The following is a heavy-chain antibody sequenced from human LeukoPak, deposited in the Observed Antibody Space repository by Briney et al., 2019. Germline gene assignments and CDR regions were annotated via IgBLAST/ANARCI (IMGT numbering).Heavy chain of an antibody. D-gene: IGHD5-12*01. Sequence: ASVKVSCKASGYTFTTYGISWVRQAPGQGLEWMGWISDYNGNTNYAQKFQGRDTVTTDTSTSTAYMELRSLRSDDTAVYYCARSPGWMGSRYFDYWGQGTLVTVSS. V-gene: IGHV1-18*01. CDR1: GYTFTTYG. CDR2: ISDYNGNT. J-gene: IGHJ4*02. CDR3: ARSPGWMGSRYFDY.